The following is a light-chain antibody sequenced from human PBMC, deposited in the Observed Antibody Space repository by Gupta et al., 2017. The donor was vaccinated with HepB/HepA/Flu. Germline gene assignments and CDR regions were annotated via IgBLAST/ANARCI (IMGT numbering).Light chain of an antibody. Sequence: IVMTQSPDSLAVSLGETATVNCKSSQSVLYSTNKRTYIAWYQKKPGQPPKLLVSWASTRHSGVPDRFVAGGSGTDFTRTINSLQADDVAVYYCQHHYVSPFSFGPGTKVEIK. CDR1: QSVLYSTNKRTY. CDR3: QHHYVSPFS. V-gene: IGKV4-1*01. J-gene: IGKJ3*01. CDR2: WAS.